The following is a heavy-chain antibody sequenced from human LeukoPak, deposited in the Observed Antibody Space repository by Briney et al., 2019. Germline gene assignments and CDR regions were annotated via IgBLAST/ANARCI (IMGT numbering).Heavy chain of an antibody. J-gene: IGHJ6*03. CDR3: AKQGAARQDYYMDV. CDR1: GGSFSSYA. D-gene: IGHD5-18*01. CDR2: IIPVFGTA. V-gene: IGHV1-69*06. Sequence: ASVKVSCKASGGSFSSYAISWVRQAPGRGLEWMGRIIPVFGTANYAQKFQERVTITADIVSNTAYLEVTSLTSDDTAVYFCAKQGAARQDYYMDVWGNGTTVTVSS.